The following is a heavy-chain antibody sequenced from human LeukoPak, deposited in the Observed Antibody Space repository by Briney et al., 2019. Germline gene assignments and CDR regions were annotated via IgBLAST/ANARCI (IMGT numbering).Heavy chain of an antibody. J-gene: IGHJ6*02. V-gene: IGHV1-2*02. CDR3: AGNTAMAHSYYYYGMDV. Sequence: ASVKVSCKASGYSFIDYYIHWVRQAPGQGLEWMGWVNPHSGGTKFAQKFQGRVTMTRDTSINTAYMEVSSLRSDDTAVYYCAGNTAMAHSYYYYGMDVWGQGTTVTVSS. CDR2: VNPHSGGT. CDR1: GYSFIDYY. D-gene: IGHD5-18*01.